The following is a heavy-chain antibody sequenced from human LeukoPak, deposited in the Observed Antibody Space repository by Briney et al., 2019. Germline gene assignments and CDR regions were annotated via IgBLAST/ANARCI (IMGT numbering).Heavy chain of an antibody. J-gene: IGHJ4*02. V-gene: IGHV3-53*01. CDR1: GFTFSSYG. D-gene: IGHD5-12*01. Sequence: GGSLRLSCAASGFTFSSYGMSWVRQAPGKGLEWVSVIYSGGSTYYADSVKGRFTISRDNSKNTLYLQMNSLRAEDTAVYYCARVDGYSGYAPADYFDYWGQGTLVTVSS. CDR3: ARVDGYSGYAPADYFDY. CDR2: IYSGGST.